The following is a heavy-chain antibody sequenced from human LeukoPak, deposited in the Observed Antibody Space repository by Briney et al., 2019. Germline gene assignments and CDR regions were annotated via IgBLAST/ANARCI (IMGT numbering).Heavy chain of an antibody. CDR1: GFTFSSYA. CDR2: ISVSGGST. CDR3: AKCVWDIDILTGYGRLGYYMDV. J-gene: IGHJ6*03. Sequence: PGGSLRLSCAPAGFTFSSYAMSWVRQAPGKGLEWVSAISVSGGSTYYADSVKGRFTISRDNSKNTLYLQMNSLRDEDTAVYYYAKCVWDIDILTGYGRLGYYMDVWGKGTTVTVSS. V-gene: IGHV3-23*01. D-gene: IGHD3-9*01.